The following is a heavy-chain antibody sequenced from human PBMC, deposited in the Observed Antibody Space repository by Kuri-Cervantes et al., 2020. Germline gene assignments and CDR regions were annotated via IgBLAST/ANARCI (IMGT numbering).Heavy chain of an antibody. CDR3: ARVSHYDILTGYSRFGGMDV. D-gene: IGHD3-9*01. V-gene: IGHV1-2*02. Sequence: ASVKVSCKASGYTFTVYYMHWVRQAPGQGLEWMGWINPNSGGTNYAQKFQGRVTMTRDTSISTAYMELSRLRSDDTAVYYCARVSHYDILTGYSRFGGMDVWGQGATVTVSS. CDR2: INPNSGGT. CDR1: GYTFTVYY. J-gene: IGHJ6*02.